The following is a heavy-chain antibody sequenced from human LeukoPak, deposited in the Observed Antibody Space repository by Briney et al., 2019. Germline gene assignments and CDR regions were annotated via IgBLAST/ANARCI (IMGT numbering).Heavy chain of an antibody. CDR1: GGSISSSY. Sequence: SETLSLTCTASGGSISSSYWSWIRQPPGKGLEWIGYISYIGSINYNPSLKSRVTISVDTSRNQFSLKLSSVTAADTAVYYCARHKSAGYSYGFFDYWGQGTLVTVSS. CDR2: ISYIGSI. V-gene: IGHV4-59*08. J-gene: IGHJ4*02. D-gene: IGHD5-18*01. CDR3: ARHKSAGYSYGFFDY.